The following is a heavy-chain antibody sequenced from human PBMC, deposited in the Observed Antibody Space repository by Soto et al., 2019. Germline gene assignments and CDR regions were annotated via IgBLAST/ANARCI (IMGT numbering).Heavy chain of an antibody. J-gene: IGHJ4*02. V-gene: IGHV3-21*01. Sequence: PGGSLRLSCAASGFTFSSYSMNWVRQAPGKGLEWVSSISSSSSYIYYADSVKGRFTISRDNAKNSLYLQMNSLRAEDTAVYYCAREIEYSSSELDYWGQGTLVTVSS. CDR3: AREIEYSSSELDY. CDR1: GFTFSSYS. D-gene: IGHD6-6*01. CDR2: ISSSSSYI.